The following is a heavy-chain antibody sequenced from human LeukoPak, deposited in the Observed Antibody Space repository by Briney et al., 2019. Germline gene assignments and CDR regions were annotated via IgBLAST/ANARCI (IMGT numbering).Heavy chain of an antibody. V-gene: IGHV1-2*02. D-gene: IGHD6-19*01. CDR1: GYTFTGYY. Sequence: ASVKVSCKASGYTFTGYYMHWVRQAPGQGLEWMGWINPNSGGANYAQKFQGRVTMTRDTSISTAYMELSRLRSDDTAVYYCASSSSGWSLFFYYYYGMDVWGQGTTVTVSS. J-gene: IGHJ6*02. CDR2: INPNSGGA. CDR3: ASSSSGWSLFFYYYYGMDV.